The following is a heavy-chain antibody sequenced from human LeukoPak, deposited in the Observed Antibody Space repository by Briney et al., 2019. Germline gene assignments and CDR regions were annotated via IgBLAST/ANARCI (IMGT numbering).Heavy chain of an antibody. V-gene: IGHV4-59*08. CDR3: ARHEGGYTWYLGL. CDR1: GGSISSYY. Sequence: SETLSLTCTVSGGSISSYYWSWIRQPPGKGLEWIGYTYYSGSTNYNPSLKSRVTISVDTSKNQFSLKLSSVTAADTAVYYCARHEGGYTWYLGLWGRGTLVTVSS. J-gene: IGHJ2*01. CDR2: TYYSGST. D-gene: IGHD5-12*01.